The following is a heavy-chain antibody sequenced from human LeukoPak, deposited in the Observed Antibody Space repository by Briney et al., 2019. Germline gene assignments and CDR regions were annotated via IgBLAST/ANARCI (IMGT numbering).Heavy chain of an antibody. V-gene: IGHV5-51*01. D-gene: IGHD6-19*01. CDR3: ARSVGSGWFDY. CDR1: GYSFTSYW. Sequence: GDSLKISCKGSGYSFTSYWIAWVRQMPGKGLEWMGIIYPGDSDTRHSPSFQGQVTISADMSVSTAYLQWTSLKASDTAMYYCARSVGSGWFDYWGQGTLVTVSS. CDR2: IYPGDSDT. J-gene: IGHJ4*02.